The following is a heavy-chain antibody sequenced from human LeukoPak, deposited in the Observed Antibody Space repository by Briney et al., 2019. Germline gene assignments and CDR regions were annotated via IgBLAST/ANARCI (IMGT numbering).Heavy chain of an antibody. J-gene: IGHJ3*02. CDR1: GGSFSGYY. Sequence: PSETLSLTCAVYGGSFSGYYWSRIRQPPGKGLEWIGEINHSGSTNYNPSLKSRVTISVDTSKNQFSLKLSSVTAADTAVYYCAREMVRGRSDALDIWGQGTMVTVSS. V-gene: IGHV4-34*01. CDR3: AREMVRGRSDALDI. CDR2: INHSGST. D-gene: IGHD3-10*01.